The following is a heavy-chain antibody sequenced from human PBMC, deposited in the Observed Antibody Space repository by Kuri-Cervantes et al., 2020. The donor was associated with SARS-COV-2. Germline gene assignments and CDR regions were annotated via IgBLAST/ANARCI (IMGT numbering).Heavy chain of an antibody. Sequence: SETLSLTCTVSGGSISSSGYYWGWIRQPPGKGLEWIGSIYYSGSTNYNPSLKSRVTISVDTSKNQFSLKLSSVTAADTAVYYCAREGSTRDLGIDYWGQGTLVTVSS. V-gene: IGHV4-39*07. CDR3: AREGSTRDLGIDY. CDR1: GGSISSSGYY. CDR2: IYYSGST. D-gene: IGHD2-2*01. J-gene: IGHJ4*02.